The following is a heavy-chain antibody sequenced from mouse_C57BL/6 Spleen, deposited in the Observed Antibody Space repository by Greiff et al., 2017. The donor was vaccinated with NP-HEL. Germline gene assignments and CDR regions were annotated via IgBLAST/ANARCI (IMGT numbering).Heavy chain of an antibody. Sequence: EVQLQESGPGLVKPSQSLSLTCSVTGYSITSGYYWNWIRQFPGNKLEWMGYISYDGSNNYNPSLKNRISITRDTSKNQFFLKLNSVTTEDTATYYCARYDGDRFAYWGQGTLVTVSA. D-gene: IGHD2-12*01. J-gene: IGHJ3*01. CDR3: ARYDGDRFAY. V-gene: IGHV3-6*01. CDR2: ISYDGSN. CDR1: GYSITSGYY.